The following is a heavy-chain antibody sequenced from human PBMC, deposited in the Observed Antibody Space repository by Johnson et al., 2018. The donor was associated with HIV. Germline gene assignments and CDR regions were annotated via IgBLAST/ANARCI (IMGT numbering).Heavy chain of an antibody. D-gene: IGHD5-18*01. Sequence: QVQLVESGGGVVQPGRSLRLSCAASGFTFSSYGMHWVRQAPGKGLEWVAVISNDGSDKYYVDSVKGRFTVSRDNAKNSLYLQMSSLRAVDTAIYYCAKDRGTAMDNDAFDIWGQGTMVTVSS. V-gene: IGHV3-30*18. J-gene: IGHJ3*02. CDR2: ISNDGSDK. CDR3: AKDRGTAMDNDAFDI. CDR1: GFTFSSYG.